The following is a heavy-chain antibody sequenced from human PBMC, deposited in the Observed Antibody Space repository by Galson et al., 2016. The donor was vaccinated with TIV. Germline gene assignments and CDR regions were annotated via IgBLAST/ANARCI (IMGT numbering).Heavy chain of an antibody. J-gene: IGHJ6*02. Sequence: LSLTCTVSGYSIKSGYYWGWIRQPPGKGLQWIGSIYESGTTYYNPSLKSRLTMSVDTSKNQFSLKLSSVTAADTAVYYCVREGSTVTMHHYFGMDVWGQGTSVTVSS. V-gene: IGHV4-38-2*02. CDR2: IYESGTT. CDR1: GYSIKSGYY. CDR3: VREGSTVTMHHYFGMDV. D-gene: IGHD4-17*01.